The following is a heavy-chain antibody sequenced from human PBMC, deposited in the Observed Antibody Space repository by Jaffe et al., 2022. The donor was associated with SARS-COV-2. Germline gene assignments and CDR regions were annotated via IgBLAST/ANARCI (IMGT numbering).Heavy chain of an antibody. CDR2: ISSSSSYI. Sequence: EVQLVESGGGLVKPGGSLRLSCAASGFTFSSYSMNWVRQAPGKGLEWVSSISSSSSYIYYADSVKGRFTISRDNAKNSLYLQMNSLRAEDTAVYYCARDGGGGGTGYYYYGMDVWGQGTTVTVSS. D-gene: IGHD1-1*01. CDR3: ARDGGGGGTGYYYYGMDV. V-gene: IGHV3-21*01. J-gene: IGHJ6*02. CDR1: GFTFSSYS.